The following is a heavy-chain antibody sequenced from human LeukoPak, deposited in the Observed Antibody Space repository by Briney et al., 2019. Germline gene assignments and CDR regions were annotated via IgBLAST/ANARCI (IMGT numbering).Heavy chain of an antibody. CDR1: GFTFSNAW. D-gene: IGHD3-22*01. CDR3: TTVLYYDSTGYYRRATN. CDR2: IKSQNDGGTI. J-gene: IGHJ4*02. Sequence: PGGSLRLSCAASGFTFSNAWMSWVRQAPGKGLEWVGRIKSQNDGGTIDYGAPVKGRFTISRDDSKDTLFLQMDSLKTEDTAIYYCTTVLYYDSTGYYRRATNWGQGTLVTVSS. V-gene: IGHV3-15*01.